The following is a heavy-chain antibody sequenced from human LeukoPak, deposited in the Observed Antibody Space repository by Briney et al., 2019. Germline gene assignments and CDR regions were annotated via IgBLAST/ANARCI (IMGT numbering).Heavy chain of an antibody. CDR3: ASSSRYIGWFDP. D-gene: IGHD6-13*01. V-gene: IGHV4-34*01. CDR1: GGSFSGYY. CDR2: INHSGST. Sequence: SETLSLTCAVYGGSFSGYYWSWIRQPPGKGLEWIGEINHSGSTNYNPSLKSRVTISVDTSKNQFSLKLSSVTAADTAVYYCASSSRYIGWFDPWGQGTLVTVSS. J-gene: IGHJ5*02.